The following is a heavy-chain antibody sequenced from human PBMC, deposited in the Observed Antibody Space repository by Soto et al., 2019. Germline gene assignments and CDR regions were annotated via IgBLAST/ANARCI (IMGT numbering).Heavy chain of an antibody. V-gene: IGHV3-33*01. J-gene: IGHJ5*02. CDR3: ARSGEWLRLGWFDP. CDR2: IWYDGSNK. D-gene: IGHD6-19*01. CDR1: GFTFSSYG. Sequence: QVQLVESGGGVVQPGRSLRLSCAASGFTFSSYGMHWVRQAPGKGLEWVAVIWYDGSNKYYADSVKGRFTISRDNSKNTLYLQMNSLRAEDTAVYYCARSGEWLRLGWFDPWGQGTQVTVSS.